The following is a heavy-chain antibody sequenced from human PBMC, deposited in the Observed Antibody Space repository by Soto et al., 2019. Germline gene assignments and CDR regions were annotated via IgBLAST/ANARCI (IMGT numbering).Heavy chain of an antibody. J-gene: IGHJ4*02. CDR2: ISFYNGHT. Sequence: QVQLVQSGGEVKKPGASVKVSCKASGDTVTKYGISWVRQAPGQGLEWLGWISFYNGHTNYAPKFQDRITFTTETSTSTASMELRSLTSDDTAVYYCASATSIAVAGKETWGQGTLVTVSS. D-gene: IGHD6-19*01. V-gene: IGHV1-18*01. CDR3: ASATSIAVAGKET. CDR1: GDTVTKYG.